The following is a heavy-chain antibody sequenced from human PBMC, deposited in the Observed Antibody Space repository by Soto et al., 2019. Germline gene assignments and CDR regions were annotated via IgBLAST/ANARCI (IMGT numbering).Heavy chain of an antibody. V-gene: IGHV1-18*01. CDR1: GYTFTSYG. CDR2: ISADNGNT. D-gene: IGHD2-15*01. J-gene: IGHJ2*01. CDR3: ARSRYCSGGSCYALCYFDL. Sequence: QVQLVQSGAEVKKPGASVTVSCKASGYTFTSYGSSWGRQAPGQGLERMGWISADNGNTNYAQKLQGRVTMTTDTSTSTAYMELRSLRSDDTAVYYCARSRYCSGGSCYALCYFDLWGRGTLVTVSS.